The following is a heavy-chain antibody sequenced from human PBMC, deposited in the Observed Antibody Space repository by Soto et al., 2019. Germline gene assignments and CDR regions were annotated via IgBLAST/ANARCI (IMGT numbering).Heavy chain of an antibody. D-gene: IGHD3-16*01. CDR3: VRDAGSLGY. CDR1: GFTFDDYG. J-gene: IGHJ4*02. V-gene: IGHV3-20*04. Sequence: PGGSLRLSCAASGFTFDDYGMSRVRQAPGKGLEWVSGINWNGSTIGYADSVKGRFTISRDNAKNSVYLQMNSLRVEDTAVYYCVRDAGSLGYWGQGTLVTVSS. CDR2: INWNGSTI.